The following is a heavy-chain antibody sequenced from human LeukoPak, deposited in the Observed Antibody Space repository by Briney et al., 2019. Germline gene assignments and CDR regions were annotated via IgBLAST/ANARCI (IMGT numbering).Heavy chain of an antibody. CDR1: GYTFTSYG. J-gene: IGHJ6*02. D-gene: IGHD5-12*01. CDR3: ARDGATDGMDV. CDR2: TNPSGGST. V-gene: IGHV1-46*01. Sequence: ASVKVSCKASGYTFTSYGISWVRQAPGQGLEWMGITNPSGGSTSYAQKFQDRVAMTRDTSTSTVYMELASLTSEDTAVYYCARDGATDGMDVWGQGTTVTVSS.